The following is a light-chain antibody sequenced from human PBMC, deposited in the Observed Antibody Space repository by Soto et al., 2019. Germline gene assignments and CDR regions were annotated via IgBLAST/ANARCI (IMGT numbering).Light chain of an antibody. Sequence: EVVLTQSPVTLSMSPGEKATLSCRASQSVSGNYLAWYQHQPGRAPRLLINAASDRVPGIPDRFVGSGSGTDFTITITRLDPENFEVYYCQQYIRSPDAFGPGTKLQVK. CDR2: AAS. CDR1: QSVSGNY. CDR3: QQYIRSPDA. J-gene: IGKJ1*01. V-gene: IGKV3-20*01.